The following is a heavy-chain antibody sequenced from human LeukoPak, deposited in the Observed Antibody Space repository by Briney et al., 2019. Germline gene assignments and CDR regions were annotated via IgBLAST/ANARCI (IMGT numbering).Heavy chain of an antibody. CDR3: AILAGNFDY. Sequence: PGGSLRLSCAASGFMFSGNAMSWVRQAPGKGLEWVSAISGSGGSTYYADSVKGRFTISRDNSKNTLYLQMNSLRAEDTAVYYCAILAGNFDYWGQGTLVTVSS. V-gene: IGHV3-23*01. CDR1: GFMFSGNA. J-gene: IGHJ4*02. CDR2: ISGSGGST. D-gene: IGHD6-13*01.